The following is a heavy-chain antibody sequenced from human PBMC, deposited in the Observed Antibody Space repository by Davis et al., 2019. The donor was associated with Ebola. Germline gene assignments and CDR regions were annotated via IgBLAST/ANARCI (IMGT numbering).Heavy chain of an antibody. D-gene: IGHD4-17*01. CDR1: GLSVSGQY. V-gene: IGHV3-53*01. CDR3: ARHVDGDFWYFDL. Sequence: GSLKISCEVSGLSVSGQYMSWVRQAPGKGPEWVAVFYTDERTYYADSVKGRFTVPRDNSENMLYLQMSTLRVEDTAVYYCARHVDGDFWYFDLWGRGTRVTVSS. CDR2: FYTDERT. J-gene: IGHJ2*01.